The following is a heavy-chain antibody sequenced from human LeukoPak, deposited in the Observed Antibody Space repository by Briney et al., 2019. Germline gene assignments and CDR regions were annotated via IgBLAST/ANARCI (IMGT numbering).Heavy chain of an antibody. V-gene: IGHV3-23*01. CDR2: LSGSGGST. J-gene: IGHJ4*02. Sequence: PGGSLRLSCAASGFTFSSYAMSWVRQAPGKGLEWVSALSGSGGSTYYADSVKGRFTISRDNSKNTLYLQMNSLRAEDTAVYYCAKDNKGNYYDSSGYIGNYYFDYWGQGTLVTVSS. CDR3: AKDNKGNYYDSSGYIGNYYFDY. D-gene: IGHD3-22*01. CDR1: GFTFSSYA.